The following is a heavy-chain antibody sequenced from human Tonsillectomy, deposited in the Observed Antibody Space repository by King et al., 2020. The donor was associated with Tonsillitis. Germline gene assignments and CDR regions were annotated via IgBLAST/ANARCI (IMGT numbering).Heavy chain of an antibody. J-gene: IGHJ3*02. CDR1: GGSISSYY. CDR3: ARDQLTDAFDI. V-gene: IGHV4-59*01. CDR2: IYYTGST. Sequence: QLQESGPGLVKPSETLSLTCTVSGGSISSYYWTWIRQPPGKGLEWIGYIYYTGSTNYNPSLKSRVTISVDTSKKQFSLKLSSVTAADTAVYYCARDQLTDAFDIWGQGTMVTASS. D-gene: IGHD3-10*01.